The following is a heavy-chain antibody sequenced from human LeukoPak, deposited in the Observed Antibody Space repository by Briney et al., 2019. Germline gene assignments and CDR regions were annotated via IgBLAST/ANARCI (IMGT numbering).Heavy chain of an antibody. D-gene: IGHD3-10*01. CDR2: MYYSGST. CDR1: GGSISSYF. Sequence: SETLSLTCTVSGGSISSYFWSWIRQPPGKGLEWIGYMYYSGSTNYNPSLKSRVTISIDTSKNQFSLKLTSVTAADTAVYYCARLVPRYGSGSQSDYWGQGTLVTVSS. V-gene: IGHV4-59*12. J-gene: IGHJ4*02. CDR3: ARLVPRYGSGSQSDY.